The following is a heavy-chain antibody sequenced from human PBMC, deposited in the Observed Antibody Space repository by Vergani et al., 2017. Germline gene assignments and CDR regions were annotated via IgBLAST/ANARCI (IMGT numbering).Heavy chain of an antibody. V-gene: IGHV4-61*02. D-gene: IGHD3-22*01. Sequence: QVQLQESGPGLVKPSQTLSLTCTVSGGSISSGSYYWSWIRQPAGKGLEWIGRIYTSGSTNYNPSLKSRVTISVDTSKNQFSLKLSSVTAADTAVYYCARDHDYYDSSGSDAFDIWGQGTMVTVSS. CDR2: IYTSGST. J-gene: IGHJ3*02. CDR3: ARDHDYYDSSGSDAFDI. CDR1: GGSISSGSYY.